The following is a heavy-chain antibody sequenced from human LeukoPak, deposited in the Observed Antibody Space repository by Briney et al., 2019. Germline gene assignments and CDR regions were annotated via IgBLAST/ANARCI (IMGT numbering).Heavy chain of an antibody. V-gene: IGHV3-23*01. CDR3: AKDLGLTDRYFDL. CDR2: IRGGFGT. CDR1: GGSLSSSSYY. Sequence: ETLPLTCTVSGGSLSSSSYYWGWIRQPPGKGLEWVSTIRGGFGTYYADSVKGRFTISRDNSKNTLYLQMNSLRAEDTAVYYCAKDLGLTDRYFDLWGRGNLVTVSS. J-gene: IGHJ2*01. D-gene: IGHD3-16*01.